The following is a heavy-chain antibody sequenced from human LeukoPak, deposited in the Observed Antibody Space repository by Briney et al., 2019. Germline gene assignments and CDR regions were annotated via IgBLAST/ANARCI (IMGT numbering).Heavy chain of an antibody. Sequence: PGGSLRLSCAASGFIFSSYGMSWVRQAPGKGLEWVSGISGSGGSTYYADSVKGRFTISRDNSKDTLYLQMNSLRAEDTAVYYCAKCIAAAGMDPFDYWGQGTLVTVSS. V-gene: IGHV3-23*01. J-gene: IGHJ4*02. CDR1: GFIFSSYG. CDR3: AKCIAAAGMDPFDY. CDR2: ISGSGGST. D-gene: IGHD6-13*01.